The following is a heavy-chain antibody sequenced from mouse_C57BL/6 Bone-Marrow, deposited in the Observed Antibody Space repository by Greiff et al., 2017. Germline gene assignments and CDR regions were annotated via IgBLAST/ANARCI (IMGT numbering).Heavy chain of an antibody. CDR2: IDPSDSYT. CDR1: GYTFTSYW. D-gene: IGHD1-1*01. Sequence: QVQLQQPGAELVRPGTSVKLSCKASGYTFTSYWMHWVKQRPGQGLEWIGVIDPSDSYTNYNQKFKGKATLTVDTSSSTAYMQLSSLTSEDSAVYYCARDYCYGSSPDYGGQGTTPTVSA. J-gene: IGHJ2*01. V-gene: IGHV1-59*01. CDR3: ARDYCYGSSPDY.